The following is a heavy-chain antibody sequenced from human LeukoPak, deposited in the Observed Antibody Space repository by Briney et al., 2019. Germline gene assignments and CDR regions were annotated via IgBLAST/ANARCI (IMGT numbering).Heavy chain of an antibody. D-gene: IGHD6-25*01. J-gene: IGHJ5*02. V-gene: IGHV5-51*01. CDR1: GYTFTSYW. CDR2: IHPGEYER. CDR3: ARRTDSGWKWFDP. Sequence: GECLKISCKASGYTFTSYWIGWVRQMPGKGLEWMGVIHPGEYERRYSPSFEGQVTISADRSISTAYMQWSSLKASGTAMYYCARRTDSGWKWFDPWGQGTLVTVS.